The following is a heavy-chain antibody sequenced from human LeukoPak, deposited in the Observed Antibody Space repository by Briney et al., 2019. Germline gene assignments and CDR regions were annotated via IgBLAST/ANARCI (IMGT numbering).Heavy chain of an antibody. V-gene: IGHV3-30*02. J-gene: IGHJ3*02. CDR2: IRYDGSNK. CDR1: GFTFSSYG. Sequence: PGGSLRLSCAASGFTFSSYGMHWVRQAPGKGLEWVAFIRYDGSNKYYADSVKGRFTISRDNSKNTLYLQMNSLRAEDTAVYYCASDYYDSSGYQPDDAFDIWGQGTMVTVSS. D-gene: IGHD3-22*01. CDR3: ASDYYDSSGYQPDDAFDI.